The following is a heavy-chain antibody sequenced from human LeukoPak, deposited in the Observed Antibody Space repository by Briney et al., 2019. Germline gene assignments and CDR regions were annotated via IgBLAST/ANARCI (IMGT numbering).Heavy chain of an antibody. J-gene: IGHJ4*02. Sequence: PSQTLSHTCTVSGGSISSGDYYWSWIRQPPGKGLEWIGYIYYSGSTYYNPSLKSRVTISVDTSKNQFSLKLSSVTAADTAVYYCARVIVVVTAIYFDYWGQGTLVTVSS. CDR1: GGSISSGDYY. D-gene: IGHD2-21*02. CDR2: IYYSGST. V-gene: IGHV4-30-4*01. CDR3: ARVIVVVTAIYFDY.